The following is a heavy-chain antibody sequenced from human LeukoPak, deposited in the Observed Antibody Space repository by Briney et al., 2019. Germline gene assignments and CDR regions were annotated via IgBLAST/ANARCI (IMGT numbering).Heavy chain of an antibody. V-gene: IGHV4-61*01. J-gene: IGHJ5*02. Sequence: SETLSLTCTVSGASVSSVCYWSWIRQPPGKGGGEYSHIYDGVNTNYNPSLKSQVTISVDTSKNQFSLRLNSVTAADTAVYYCARSRAFNRGAFDPWGQGSLVTVSS. CDR1: GASVSSVCY. CDR3: ARSRAFNRGAFDP. CDR2: IYDGVNT. D-gene: IGHD2/OR15-2a*01.